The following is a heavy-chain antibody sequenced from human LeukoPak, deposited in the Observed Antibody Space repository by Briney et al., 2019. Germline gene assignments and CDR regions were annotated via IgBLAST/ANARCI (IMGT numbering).Heavy chain of an antibody. CDR2: IYYSGST. Sequence: SETLSLTCTVSGVPISSGGYYWSWIRQHPGKGLEWIGYIYYSGSTYYNPSLKSRVTISVDTSKNQFSLKLSSVTAADTAVYYCASNYYDSSGTREPDELTFDYWGQGTLVTVSS. J-gene: IGHJ4*02. V-gene: IGHV4-31*03. CDR1: GVPISSGGYY. CDR3: ASNYYDSSGTREPDELTFDY. D-gene: IGHD3-22*01.